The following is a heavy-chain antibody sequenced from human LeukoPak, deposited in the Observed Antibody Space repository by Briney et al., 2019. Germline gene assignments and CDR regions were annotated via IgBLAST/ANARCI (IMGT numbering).Heavy chain of an antibody. CDR3: ARHHLWFGEPYYFDY. CDR1: GVSISSYY. CDR2: IYYSGST. J-gene: IGHJ4*02. Sequence: SETLSLTCTVSGVSISSYYWSWIRQPPGKGLEWIGYIYYSGSTNYNPSLKSRVTISVDTSKNQFSLKLSSVTAADTAVYYCARHHLWFGEPYYFDYWGQGTLVTVSS. D-gene: IGHD3-10*01. V-gene: IGHV4-59*08.